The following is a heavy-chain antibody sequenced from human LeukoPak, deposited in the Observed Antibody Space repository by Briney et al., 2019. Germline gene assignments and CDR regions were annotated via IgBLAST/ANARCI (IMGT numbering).Heavy chain of an antibody. Sequence: GGSLRLSCEASGFTVSSNYMSWVRQAPGKGLEWVSVIYSGGTTYYADSVKGRFTISRDNSKNTLYLQMNSLRAEDTAVYYCAGWPSSSWYKVAAFGIWGQGTMVTVSS. CDR3: AGWPSSSWYKVAAFGI. CDR2: IYSGGTT. CDR1: GFTVSSNY. V-gene: IGHV3-53*01. J-gene: IGHJ3*02. D-gene: IGHD6-13*01.